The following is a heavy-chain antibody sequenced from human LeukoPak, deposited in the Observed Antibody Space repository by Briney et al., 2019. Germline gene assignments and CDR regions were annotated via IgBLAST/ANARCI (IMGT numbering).Heavy chain of an antibody. J-gene: IGHJ4*02. D-gene: IGHD3-22*01. Sequence: SETLSLTCTVSGGSISSGDYYWSWIRQPPGKGLEWIGYIYYSGSTYYNPSLKSRVTISVDTSKNQFSLKLSSVTAADTAVYYCARTYSSGYPPPHGYFDYWGQGTLDTVSS. CDR1: GGSISSGDYY. V-gene: IGHV4-30-4*01. CDR3: ARTYSSGYPPPHGYFDY. CDR2: IYYSGST.